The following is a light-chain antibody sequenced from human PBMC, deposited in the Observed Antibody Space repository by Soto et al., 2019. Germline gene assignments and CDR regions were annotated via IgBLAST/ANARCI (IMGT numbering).Light chain of an antibody. J-gene: IGLJ2*01. CDR3: CSYAGSRNIV. Sequence: QSALTQPASVSGSPGQSITISCTGTSSDVGGYNLVSWYQQHPGKAPKLMIYEVSKWPSGVSNRFSGSKSGNTASLTISGLQAEDEADYYCCSYAGSRNIVFGGGTKVPVL. CDR2: EVS. CDR1: SSDVGGYNL. V-gene: IGLV2-23*02.